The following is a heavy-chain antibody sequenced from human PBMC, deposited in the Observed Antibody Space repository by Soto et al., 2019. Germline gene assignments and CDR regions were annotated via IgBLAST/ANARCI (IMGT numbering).Heavy chain of an antibody. CDR3: ATPYYYGSGSFFDAFDI. V-gene: IGHV3-33*01. CDR2: IWYDGSNK. D-gene: IGHD3-10*01. J-gene: IGHJ3*02. CDR1: GFTFSSYG. Sequence: GGSLRLSCAASGFTFSSYGMHWVRQAPGKGLEWVAVIWYDGSNKYYADSVKGRFTISRDNSKNTLYLQMNSLRAEDTAVYYCATPYYYGSGSFFDAFDIWGQGTMVTVSS.